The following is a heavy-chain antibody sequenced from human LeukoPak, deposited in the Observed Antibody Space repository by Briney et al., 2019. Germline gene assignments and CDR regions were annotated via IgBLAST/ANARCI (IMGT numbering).Heavy chain of an antibody. V-gene: IGHV3-49*04. CDR2: IRSKAYGGTT. J-gene: IGHJ4*02. Sequence: GGSLRLSCTASGFTFGDYAMSWVRQAPGKGLEWVGFIRSKAYGGTTEYAASVKGRFTISRDVSKSIAYLQMNSLKTEDTAVYYCTRGGYYDSSGLYYFDYWGQGTLVTVSS. CDR1: GFTFGDYA. CDR3: TRGGYYDSSGLYYFDY. D-gene: IGHD3-22*01.